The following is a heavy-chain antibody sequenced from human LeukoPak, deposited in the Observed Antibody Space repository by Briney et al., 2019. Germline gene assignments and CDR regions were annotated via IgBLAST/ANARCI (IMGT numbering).Heavy chain of an antibody. CDR2: IYYSGST. J-gene: IGHJ4*02. CDR1: GGSISSDGYY. Sequence: PSETLSLTCTVSGGSISSDGYYWSWIRQHPGKGLEWIGYIYYSGSTYYNPSLKSRVTISVDTSKNQFPLKLSSVTAADTAVYYCARSSGYSWSFDYWGQGTLVTVSS. D-gene: IGHD3-22*01. V-gene: IGHV4-31*03. CDR3: ARSSGYSWSFDY.